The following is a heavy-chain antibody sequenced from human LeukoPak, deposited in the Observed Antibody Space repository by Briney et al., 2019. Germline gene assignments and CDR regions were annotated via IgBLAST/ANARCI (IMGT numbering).Heavy chain of an antibody. CDR1: GFTFSSYA. D-gene: IGHD6-13*01. J-gene: IGHJ4*02. CDR2: ISGSGGRT. CDR3: AKDLSSSWRYYFDY. Sequence: GGSLRLSCAASGFTFSSYAMSWVRQAPGKGLEWVSAISGSGGRTYYADSVKGRFTISRDNSKNTLYLQMNSLRAEDTAVYYCAKDLSSSWRYYFDYWGQGTLVTVSS. V-gene: IGHV3-23*01.